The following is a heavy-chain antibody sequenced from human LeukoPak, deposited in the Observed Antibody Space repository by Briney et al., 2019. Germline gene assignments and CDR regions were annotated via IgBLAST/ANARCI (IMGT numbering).Heavy chain of an antibody. J-gene: IGHJ4*02. CDR3: ASVTLGGNCSSTSCPPNY. CDR2: IIPIFGTA. CDR1: GYTFTGYY. V-gene: IGHV1-69*13. D-gene: IGHD2-2*01. Sequence: SVKVSCKASGYTFTGYYMHWVRQAPGQGLEWMGGIIPIFGTANYAQKFQGRVTITADESTSTAYMELSSLRSEDTAVYYCASVTLGGNCSSTSCPPNYWGQGTLVTVSS.